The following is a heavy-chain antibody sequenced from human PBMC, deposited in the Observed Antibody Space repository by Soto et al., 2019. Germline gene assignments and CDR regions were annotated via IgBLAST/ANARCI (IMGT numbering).Heavy chain of an antibody. Sequence: GGSLRLSCAASGFTFSNAWMNWVRQAPGKGLEWVGRIKSKTDGGTTDYAAPVKGRFTISRDDSKNTLYLQMNSLKTDDTAVYYCTTDTPAPSMVYAIGVDTALNYYFDYWGQGTLVTVSS. CDR3: TTDTPAPSMVYAIGVDTALNYYFDY. J-gene: IGHJ4*02. V-gene: IGHV3-15*07. CDR2: IKSKTDGGTT. CDR1: GFTFSNAW. D-gene: IGHD2-8*01.